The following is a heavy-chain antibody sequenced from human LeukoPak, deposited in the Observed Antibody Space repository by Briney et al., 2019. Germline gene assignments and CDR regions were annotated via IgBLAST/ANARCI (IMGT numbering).Heavy chain of an antibody. V-gene: IGHV1-69*01. CDR3: AREAYCGGDCYSNY. CDR2: VIPIFGTA. Sequence: SVKVSCKASGGTFSSYAISWVRQAPGQGLEWMGGVIPIFGTANYAQKFQGRVTITADESTSTAYMELSSLRSEDTAVYYCAREAYCGGDCYSNYWGQGTLVTVSS. D-gene: IGHD2-21*01. J-gene: IGHJ4*02. CDR1: GGTFSSYA.